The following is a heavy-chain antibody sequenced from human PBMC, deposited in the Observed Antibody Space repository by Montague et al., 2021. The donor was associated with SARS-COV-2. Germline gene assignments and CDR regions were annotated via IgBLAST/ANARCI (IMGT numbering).Heavy chain of an antibody. CDR2: IYWDXDK. J-gene: IGHJ4*02. CDR1: GFSLSTSGVG. CDR3: AHRGDLWVGPYFDY. V-gene: IGHV2-5*02. Sequence: PALVKPTQTLTLPCTFSGFSLSTSGVGVGWIRQPPGKALEWLALIYWDXDKRYSPSLKSRLTITKDTSKNQVVLTMTNMDPVDTATYYCAHRGDLWVGPYFDYWGQGTLVTVSS. D-gene: IGHD2-21*02.